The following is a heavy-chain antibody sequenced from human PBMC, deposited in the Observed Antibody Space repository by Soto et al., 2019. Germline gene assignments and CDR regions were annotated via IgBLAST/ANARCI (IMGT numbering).Heavy chain of an antibody. Sequence: QVQLVQSGAEVKKPGSSVKVSCKASGGTFSSYAISWVRQAPGQGLEWMGGIIPIFGTANYAQKFQGRVTITADEYTSTDYMELSSLRSEDTAVYYCARVTPIYYDSNRYGWFDPWGQGTLVTVSS. CDR1: GGTFSSYA. CDR2: IIPIFGTA. CDR3: ARVTPIYYDSNRYGWFDP. D-gene: IGHD3-22*01. J-gene: IGHJ5*02. V-gene: IGHV1-69*01.